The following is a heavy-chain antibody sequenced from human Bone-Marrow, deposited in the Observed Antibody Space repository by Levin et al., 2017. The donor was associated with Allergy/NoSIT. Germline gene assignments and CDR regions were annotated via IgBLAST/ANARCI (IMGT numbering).Heavy chain of an antibody. CDR3: ARDRLSYGYDY. V-gene: IGHV4-61*02. CDR1: GGSMRSGNHY. Sequence: LRLSCTVSGGSMRSGNHYWSWIRQPAGKGLEWIGRIFASGGTNSNPSLKSRLTMSVDTSKNQFSLKLSSVTAADTAVYFCARDRLSYGYDYWGQGTLVTVSS. D-gene: IGHD5-18*01. CDR2: IFASGGT. J-gene: IGHJ4*02.